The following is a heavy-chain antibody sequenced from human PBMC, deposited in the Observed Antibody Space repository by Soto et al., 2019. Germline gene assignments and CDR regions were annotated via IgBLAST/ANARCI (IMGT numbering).Heavy chain of an antibody. Sequence: PSETLSLTCTVSGGSISSYYWSWIRQPPGKGLEWIGYIYYSGSTNYNPSLKSRVTISVDTSKNQFSLKLSSVTAADTAVYYCAIVGGVAVAGAFDICGQGTMVPVSS. D-gene: IGHD6-19*01. V-gene: IGHV4-59*01. CDR2: IYYSGST. CDR3: AIVGGVAVAGAFDI. CDR1: GGSISSYY. J-gene: IGHJ3*02.